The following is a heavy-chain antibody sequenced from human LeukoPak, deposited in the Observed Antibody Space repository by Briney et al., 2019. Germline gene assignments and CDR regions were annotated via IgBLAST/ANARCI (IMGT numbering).Heavy chain of an antibody. CDR2: IRYDGSNK. CDR3: AKDGARWAHDGSQYWYFDL. D-gene: IGHD4-23*01. CDR1: GFTFSSYG. V-gene: IGHV3-30*02. Sequence: GGSLRLSCAASGFTFSSYGMHWVRQAPGKGLEWVAFIRYDGSNKYYADSVKGRFTISRDNSKNTLYLQMNSLRAEDTAVYYCAKDGARWAHDGSQYWYFDLWGRGTLVTVSS. J-gene: IGHJ2*01.